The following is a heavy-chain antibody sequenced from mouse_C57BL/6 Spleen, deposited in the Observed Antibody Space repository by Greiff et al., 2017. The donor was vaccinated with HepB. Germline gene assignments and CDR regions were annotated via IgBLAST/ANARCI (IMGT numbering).Heavy chain of an antibody. V-gene: IGHV1-18*01. CDR1: GYTFTDYN. CDR2: INPNNGGT. D-gene: IGHD1-3*01. J-gene: IGHJ1*03. Sequence: VQLQQSGPELVKPGASVKIPCKASGYTFTDYNMDWVKQSHGKSLEWIGDINPNNGGTIYNQKFKGKATLTVGKSSSTAYMELRSLTSEDTAVYYCARGKERGYWYFDVWGTGTTGTVSS. CDR3: ARGKERGYWYFDV.